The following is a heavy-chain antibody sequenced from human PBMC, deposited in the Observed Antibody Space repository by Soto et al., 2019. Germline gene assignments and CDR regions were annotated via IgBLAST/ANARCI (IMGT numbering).Heavy chain of an antibody. CDR3: AKGRHINGEFSEGNYFDY. CDR1: GFTFSSYA. V-gene: IGHV3-23*01. D-gene: IGHD2-21*01. Sequence: VQLLESGGGLVQPGGSLRLSCAASGFTFSSYAMSWVRQAPGKGLEWVSTISGSDGGTYYADSVKGRFTISRDNSKNTQYLRMNSLRAEDTAVYYCAKGRHINGEFSEGNYFDYWGQGTLVTVSS. CDR2: ISGSDGGT. J-gene: IGHJ4*02.